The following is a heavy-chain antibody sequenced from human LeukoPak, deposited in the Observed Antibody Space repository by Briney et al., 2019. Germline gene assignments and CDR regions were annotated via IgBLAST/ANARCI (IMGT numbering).Heavy chain of an antibody. CDR1: GFTFNSNW. CDR3: TRDGVGSVPLDY. V-gene: IGHV3-74*01. J-gene: IGHJ4*02. CDR2: IDTDGGNI. D-gene: IGHD1-26*01. Sequence: PGGSLRLSCVASGFTFNSNWMHRVRQAPGKGLVWVSRIDTDGGNIRYASSVEGRFTISRDNAKNTLFLQMNSLRVEDTAVYYCTRDGVGSVPLDYWGQGILVTVSS.